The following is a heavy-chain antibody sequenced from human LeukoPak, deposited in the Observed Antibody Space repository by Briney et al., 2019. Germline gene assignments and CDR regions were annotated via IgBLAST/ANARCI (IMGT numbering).Heavy chain of an antibody. CDR2: TNKDGSEK. CDR3: VRDGNDGLNDWEY. Sequence: GRFLRLSCEASGFIFTDYWMTWARQAPGKGLEWVANTNKDGSEKWYVDSVKGRFTISRDNAKNSLYLQMNSLKAGDTALYYCVRDGNDGLNDWEYWGQGALVTVSS. CDR1: GFIFTDYW. D-gene: IGHD1-1*01. J-gene: IGHJ1*01. V-gene: IGHV3-7*03.